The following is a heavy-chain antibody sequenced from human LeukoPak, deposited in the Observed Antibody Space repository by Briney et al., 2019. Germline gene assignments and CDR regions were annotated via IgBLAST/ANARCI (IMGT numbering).Heavy chain of an antibody. D-gene: IGHD6-19*01. Sequence: SVKVSCKASGYSFTSYGISWVRQAPGQGLEWMGGIIPIFGTANYAQKFQGRVTITADESTSTAYMELSSLRSEDTAVYYCARDRDDSSGWTDFDYWGQGTLVTVSS. V-gene: IGHV1-69*13. CDR3: ARDRDDSSGWTDFDY. J-gene: IGHJ4*02. CDR1: GYSFTSYG. CDR2: IIPIFGTA.